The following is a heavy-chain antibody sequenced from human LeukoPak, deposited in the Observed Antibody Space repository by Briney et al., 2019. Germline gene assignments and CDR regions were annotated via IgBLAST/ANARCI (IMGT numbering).Heavy chain of an antibody. CDR2: INPNSGGT. CDR3: ARDDLQKRITIFGPRYYYMDV. D-gene: IGHD3-3*01. CDR1: GYTLTELS. J-gene: IGHJ6*03. V-gene: IGHV1-2*02. Sequence: VASVKVSCKVSGYTLTELSMHWVRQAPGQGLEWMGWINPNSGGTNYAQKFQGRVTMTRDTSISTAYMELSRLRSDDTAVYYCARDDLQKRITIFGPRYYYMDVWGKGTTVTVSS.